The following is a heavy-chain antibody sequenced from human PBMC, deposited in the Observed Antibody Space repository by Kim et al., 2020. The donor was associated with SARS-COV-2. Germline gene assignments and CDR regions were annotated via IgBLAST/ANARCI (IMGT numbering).Heavy chain of an antibody. V-gene: IGHV4-59*08. D-gene: IGHD4-17*01. J-gene: IGHJ6*02. CDR1: GGSISSYY. CDR2: IYYSGST. Sequence: SETLSLTCTVSGGSISSYYWSWIRQPPGKGLEWIGYIYYSGSTNYNPSLKSRVTISVDTSKNQFSLKLSSVTAADTAVYYCARHGGRGDYRGMDVWGQGTTVTVSS. CDR3: ARHGGRGDYRGMDV.